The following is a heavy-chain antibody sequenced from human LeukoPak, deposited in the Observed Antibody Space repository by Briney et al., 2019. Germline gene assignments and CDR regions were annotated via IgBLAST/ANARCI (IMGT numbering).Heavy chain of an antibody. Sequence: GASVKVSCKASGYTFTGYYMHWVRQAPGQGLEWMGWINPNSGGTNYAQKFQGRVTMTRDTSISTAYMELSRLGSDDTAVYYCATREGNCSSTSCYMGDYYYYGMDVWGQGTTVTVSS. CDR2: INPNSGGT. J-gene: IGHJ6*02. CDR1: GYTFTGYY. V-gene: IGHV1-2*02. CDR3: ATREGNCSSTSCYMGDYYYYGMDV. D-gene: IGHD2-2*02.